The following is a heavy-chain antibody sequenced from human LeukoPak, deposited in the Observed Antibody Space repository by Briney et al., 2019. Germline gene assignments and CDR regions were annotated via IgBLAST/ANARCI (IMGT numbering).Heavy chain of an antibody. V-gene: IGHV1-8*01. J-gene: IGHJ6*03. CDR1: GYTFTSYD. D-gene: IGHD5-18*01. CDR3: AGLGYSYGYNYYYYMDV. Sequence: GASVKVSCKASGYTFTSYDINWVRQATGQGLEWMGWMNPNSGNTGYAQKFQGRVTMTRNTSISTAYMELSSLRSEDTAVYYCAGLGYSYGYNYYYYMDVWGKGTTVTVSS. CDR2: MNPNSGNT.